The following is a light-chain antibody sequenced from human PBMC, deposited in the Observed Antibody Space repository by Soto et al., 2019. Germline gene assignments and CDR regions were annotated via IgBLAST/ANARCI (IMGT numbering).Light chain of an antibody. J-gene: IGLJ1*01. Sequence: QSALAQPASVSGSPGQSITISCTGTSSDIGGYNYVSWYQQHPGKAPKLMVYEVINRPSGVSHRFSGARSGNTASLTISGLQAEDEAVYYCASYSTTSTPYVLGNGTKV. V-gene: IGLV2-14*01. CDR1: SSDIGGYNY. CDR3: ASYSTTSTPYV. CDR2: EVI.